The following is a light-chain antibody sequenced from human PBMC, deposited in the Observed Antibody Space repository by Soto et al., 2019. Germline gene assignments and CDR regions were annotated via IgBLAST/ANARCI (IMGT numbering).Light chain of an antibody. Sequence: QSVLTQSSSASASLGSSVKLTCTLSSGHSSYIIAWHQQQPGKAPRYLMKLEGSGSYNKGSGVPDRFSGSSSGADRYLTIPTPQSEDGADYQCDPWDSTPPVVFGGGPKLTVL. J-gene: IGLJ2*01. CDR1: SGHSSYI. CDR3: DPWDSTPPVV. V-gene: IGLV4-60*03. CDR2: LEGSGSY.